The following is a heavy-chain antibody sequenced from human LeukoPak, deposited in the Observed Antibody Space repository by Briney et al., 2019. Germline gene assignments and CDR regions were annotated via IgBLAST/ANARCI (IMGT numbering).Heavy chain of an antibody. D-gene: IGHD2-2*01. J-gene: IGHJ4*02. CDR2: INHSGST. CDR1: GGSFSGYY. V-gene: IGHV4-34*01. CDR3: ARGLPGYCSSTSCYAEEWGFDY. Sequence: SETLSLTCAVYGGSFSGYYWSWIRQPPGKGLEWIGEINHSGSTNYNPSLKCRVTISVDTSKNQFSLKLSSVTAADTAVYYCARGLPGYCSSTSCYAEEWGFDYWGQGTLVTVSS.